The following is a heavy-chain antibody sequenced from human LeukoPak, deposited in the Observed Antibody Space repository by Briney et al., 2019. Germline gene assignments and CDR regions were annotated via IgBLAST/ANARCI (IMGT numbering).Heavy chain of an antibody. Sequence: GGSLRLSCAASGFTFDDFVMHWVRQAPGKGLEWVSGISWNSGSIGYADSVKGRFTISRDNAKNSLYLQMNSLRAEDTALYYCAKGGSGGGYWGQGTLDTVSS. D-gene: IGHD1-1*01. CDR3: AKGGSGGGY. J-gene: IGHJ4*02. V-gene: IGHV3-9*01. CDR2: ISWNSGSI. CDR1: GFTFDDFV.